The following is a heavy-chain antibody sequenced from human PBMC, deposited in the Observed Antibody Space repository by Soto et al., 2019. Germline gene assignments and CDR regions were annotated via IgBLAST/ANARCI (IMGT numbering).Heavy chain of an antibody. CDR3: ASYYDSSVTGFDY. D-gene: IGHD3-22*01. CDR2: IYYSGST. Sequence: LSLTCTVSGGSISSGDYYWSWIRQPPGKGLEWIGYIYYSGSTYYNPSLKSRVTISVDTSKNQFSLKLSSVTAADTAVYYCASYYDSSVTGFDYWGQGTLVTVSS. J-gene: IGHJ4*02. V-gene: IGHV4-30-4*01. CDR1: GGSISSGDYY.